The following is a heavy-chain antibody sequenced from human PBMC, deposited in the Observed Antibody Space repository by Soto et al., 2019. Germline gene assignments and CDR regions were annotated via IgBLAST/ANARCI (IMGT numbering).Heavy chain of an antibody. CDR1: GFTFSSYA. V-gene: IGHV3-30*04. CDR2: ISYDGSNK. Sequence: QVQLVESGGGVVQPGRSLRLSCAAPGFTFSSYAMHWVRQAPGKGLEWVAVISYDGSNKNYADHVKGRFTISTDNSKNTQYLQMNSLRGEDTAVYNCAREPGVPAATPYFDYWGQGTLVTVSS. D-gene: IGHD2-2*01. CDR3: AREPGVPAATPYFDY. J-gene: IGHJ4*02.